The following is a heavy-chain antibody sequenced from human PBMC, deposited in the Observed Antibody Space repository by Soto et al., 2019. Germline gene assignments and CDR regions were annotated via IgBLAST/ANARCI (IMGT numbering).Heavy chain of an antibody. J-gene: IGHJ6*02. D-gene: IGHD6-13*01. CDR3: ARDGGSNSSSWYRGLYYYYYGMDV. CDR1: GYTCTGYY. CDR2: INPNSGGT. V-gene: IGHV1-2*04. Sequence: ASLKVSCQASGYTCTGYYMHWVRQAPGQGLEWMGWINPNSGGTNYAQKFQGWVTMTRNTSISTAYMELSRLRSDDTAVYYCARDGGSNSSSWYRGLYYYYYGMDVWGQGTTVTVSS.